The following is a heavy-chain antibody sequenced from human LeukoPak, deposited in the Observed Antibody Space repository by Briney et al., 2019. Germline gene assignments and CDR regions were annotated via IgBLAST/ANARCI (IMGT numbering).Heavy chain of an antibody. Sequence: GGSLRLSRAASGFTFSSYAMSWVRQAPGKGLEWVSAISGSGGSTYYADSVKGRFTISRDNSKNTLYLQMNSLRAEDTAVYYCAKAREQWLVLDYFDYWGQGTLVTVSS. CDR3: AKAREQWLVLDYFDY. J-gene: IGHJ4*02. CDR1: GFTFSSYA. V-gene: IGHV3-23*01. D-gene: IGHD6-19*01. CDR2: ISGSGGST.